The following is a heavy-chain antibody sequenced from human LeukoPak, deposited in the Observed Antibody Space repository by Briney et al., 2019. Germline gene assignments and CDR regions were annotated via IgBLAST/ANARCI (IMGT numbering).Heavy chain of an antibody. D-gene: IGHD3-22*01. Sequence: GGSLRLSCAASGFTFSSYWMHWVRQAPGKGLVWVSRINSDGSSTSYADSVKGRFTISRDNAKNTLYLQMDSLRAEDTAVYYCARYDYYDSSGYKIAEYFQHWGQGTLATVSS. CDR2: INSDGSST. CDR1: GFTFSSYW. V-gene: IGHV3-74*01. J-gene: IGHJ1*01. CDR3: ARYDYYDSSGYKIAEYFQH.